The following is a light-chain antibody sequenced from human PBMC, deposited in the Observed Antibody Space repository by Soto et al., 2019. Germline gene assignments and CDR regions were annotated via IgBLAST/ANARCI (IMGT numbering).Light chain of an antibody. Sequence: EIVMTQFPDTLSLSPGERATLSCRASQSVGSNLAWYQQKPGQAPRLLIYGASTRATGIPVRFSGSGSGTEFTLTINSLQSEDFVVYYCQHYNPWPGFGQGTKLEIK. CDR3: QHYNPWPG. J-gene: IGKJ2*01. V-gene: IGKV3-15*01. CDR2: GAS. CDR1: QSVGSN.